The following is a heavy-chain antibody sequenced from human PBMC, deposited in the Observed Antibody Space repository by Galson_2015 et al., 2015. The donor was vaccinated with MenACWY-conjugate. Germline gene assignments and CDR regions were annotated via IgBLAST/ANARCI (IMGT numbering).Heavy chain of an antibody. V-gene: IGHV3-66*01. J-gene: IGHJ4*02. CDR3: AMAGAAAYFDY. CDR1: GFIVTSSD. Sequence: SLRLSCAASGFIVTSSDMSWVRQAPGNGLEWVSIICSGGSKYYADSVKGRFTITRDNSKKTLYLQMSSLRVEDTAVYYCAMAGAAAYFDYWGKGTLVTVSS. CDR2: ICSGGSK. D-gene: IGHD1-26*01.